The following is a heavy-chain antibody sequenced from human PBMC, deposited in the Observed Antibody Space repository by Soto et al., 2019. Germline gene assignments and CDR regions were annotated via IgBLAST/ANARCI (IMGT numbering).Heavy chain of an antibody. CDR3: AMTRGSKYYFDY. D-gene: IGHD4-17*01. Sequence: PSETLSLTCIVSGGSISSTSYYWGWIRQPPGKGLEGIGNIYYSGSTYYNPSLQSRVTMSVDTSKNQFSLNLSSVTAADTAVYYCAMTRGSKYYFDYWGQGTLVTVSS. CDR2: IYYSGST. CDR1: GGSISSTSYY. V-gene: IGHV4-39*01. J-gene: IGHJ4*02.